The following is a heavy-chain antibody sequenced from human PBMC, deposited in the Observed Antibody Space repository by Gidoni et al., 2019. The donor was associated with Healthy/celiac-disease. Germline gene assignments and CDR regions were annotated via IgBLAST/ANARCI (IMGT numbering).Heavy chain of an antibody. J-gene: IGHJ4*02. CDR3: ATSIAVAGTSGVDY. CDR2: ISYDGSNK. CDR1: GFTFSSYG. D-gene: IGHD6-19*01. Sequence: QVQLVESGGGVVQPGRSLRLSCAASGFTFSSYGMHWVRQAPGKGLEWVAVISYDGSNKYYADSVKGRFTISRDSSKNTLYLQMNSLRAEDTAVYYCATSIAVAGTSGVDYWGQGTLVTVSS. V-gene: IGHV3-30*03.